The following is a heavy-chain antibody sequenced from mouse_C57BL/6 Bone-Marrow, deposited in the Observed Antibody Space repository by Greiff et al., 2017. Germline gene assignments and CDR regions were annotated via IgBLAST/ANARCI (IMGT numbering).Heavy chain of an antibody. J-gene: IGHJ4*01. D-gene: IGHD1-1*01. Sequence: EVQRVESEGGLVQPGRSMKLSCTASGFTFRDYYMAWVRQVTEQCLEWVANINYDGSSTYYLDSLKSRFIISRDNAKNILYLQMISQKSEDTATYYCARTRSYYAIDDWGPGTSVTVSS. CDR1: GFTFRDYY. CDR2: INYDGSST. V-gene: IGHV5-16*01. CDR3: ARTRSYYAIDD.